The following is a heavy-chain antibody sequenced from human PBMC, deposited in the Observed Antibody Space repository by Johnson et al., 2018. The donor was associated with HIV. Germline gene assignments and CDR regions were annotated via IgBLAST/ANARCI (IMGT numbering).Heavy chain of an antibody. Sequence: VQLVESGGGLVQPGRSLKLSCAASGFTFDDYAMHWVRQAPGKGLEWVSGISWNSGSIGYVDSVKGRFTISRDNAKNSLYLRMNSLRVDDTAVYYCARGREDFWGQGTMVTVSP. CDR3: ARGREDF. J-gene: IGHJ3*01. CDR2: ISWNSGSI. CDR1: GFTFDDYA. V-gene: IGHV3-9*01. D-gene: IGHD1-26*01.